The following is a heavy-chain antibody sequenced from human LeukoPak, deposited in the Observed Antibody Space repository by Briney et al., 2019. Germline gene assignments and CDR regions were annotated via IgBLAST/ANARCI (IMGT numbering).Heavy chain of an antibody. CDR2: IYHRGST. V-gene: IGHV4-59*01. J-gene: IGHJ3*02. CDR1: GVSIRRNY. Sequence: PSETLSLTCTVSGVSIRRNYWSWIRQPPGKGLEWIGYIYHRGSTNYNPSLKSRATISVDTSKNQFSLNLSSVTAADTAVYYCARVPYDTSGYPSDAFDIWGQGTMVTVSS. CDR3: ARVPYDTSGYPSDAFDI. D-gene: IGHD3-22*01.